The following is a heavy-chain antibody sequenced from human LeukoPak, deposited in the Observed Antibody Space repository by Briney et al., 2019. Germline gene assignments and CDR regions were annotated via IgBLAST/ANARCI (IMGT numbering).Heavy chain of an antibody. D-gene: IGHD1-26*01. CDR2: TYYRSKWYN. CDR3: ARGAAGARGDWFDS. J-gene: IGHJ5*01. Sequence: SQTLSLTCAISGDSVSSNSAGWNWSRQSPSRGLEWLGRTYYRSKWYNDYALSLRSRTTISPDTSKHQFSLQLNSVTPEDTAVYYCARGAAGARGDWFDSWGQGTLVTVSS. CDR1: GDSVSSNSAG. V-gene: IGHV6-1*01.